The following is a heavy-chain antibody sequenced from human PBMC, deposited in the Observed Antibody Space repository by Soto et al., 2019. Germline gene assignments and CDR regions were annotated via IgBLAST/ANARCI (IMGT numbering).Heavy chain of an antibody. CDR2: IYHSGST. CDR1: GGSISSGGYS. CDR3: ARDLWSHSEPGGFAP. Sequence: PSETLSLTCAVSGGSISSGGYSWSWIRQPPGKGLEWIGYIYHSGSTYYNPSLKSRVTISVDRSKNQFSLKLSSVTAADTAVYYCARDLWSHSEPGGFAPWGKGTLVTVSS. V-gene: IGHV4-30-2*01. J-gene: IGHJ5*02. D-gene: IGHD3-3*01.